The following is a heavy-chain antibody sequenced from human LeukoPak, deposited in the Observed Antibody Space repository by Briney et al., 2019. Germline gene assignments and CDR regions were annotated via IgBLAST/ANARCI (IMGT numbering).Heavy chain of an antibody. D-gene: IGHD3-22*01. V-gene: IGHV1-2*02. CDR3: ARGWRDSSGYYSY. J-gene: IGHJ4*02. CDR2: INPNSGGT. Sequence: GASVKVSYKASGYTFADYYIHWVRQAPGQGLEWIGWINPNSGGTNYAQKFQGRVAMTRDTSISIVYMELSRLTSDDTAVHYCARGWRDSSGYYSYWGQGTLVTVSS. CDR1: GYTFADYY.